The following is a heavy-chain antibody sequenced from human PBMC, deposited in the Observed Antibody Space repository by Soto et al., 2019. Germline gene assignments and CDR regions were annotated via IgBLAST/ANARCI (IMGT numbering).Heavy chain of an antibody. CDR3: ARCRGYSYGVFDY. Sequence: GESLKISCKVSGYNFISYWIGWVRQIPGKGLEWMGIIYPGDSDTRYSPSFQGQVTISADKSIRTAYLQWSSLKASDTAMYYCARCRGYSYGVFDYWGQGTLVTVSS. J-gene: IGHJ4*02. V-gene: IGHV5-51*01. CDR2: IYPGDSDT. D-gene: IGHD5-18*01. CDR1: GYNFISYW.